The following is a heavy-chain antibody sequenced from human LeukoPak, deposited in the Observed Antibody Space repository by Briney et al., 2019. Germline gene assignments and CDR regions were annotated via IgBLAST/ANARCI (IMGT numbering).Heavy chain of an antibody. V-gene: IGHV1-8*02. Sequence: ASVKVSCKASGYTFTGYYMHWVRQAPGQGLEWMGWMNPNSGNTGYAQKFQGRVTMTRNTSISTAYMELSSLRSEDTAVYYCARDSAILYYYYGMDVWGQGTTVTVSS. J-gene: IGHJ6*02. D-gene: IGHD5-18*01. CDR3: ARDSAILYYYYGMDV. CDR2: MNPNSGNT. CDR1: GYTFTGYY.